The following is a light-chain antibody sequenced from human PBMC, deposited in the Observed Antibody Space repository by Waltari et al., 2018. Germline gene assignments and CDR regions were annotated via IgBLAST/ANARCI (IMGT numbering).Light chain of an antibody. CDR1: SSDIGTYHY. V-gene: IGLV2-8*01. CDR3: SSYAGNNKYV. CDR2: EVS. J-gene: IGLJ1*01. Sequence: QSALTQPPSASGSPGQSVTISCTGTSSDIGTYHYVSWYQQHPGKAPKLMIYEVSKWPSGVPDRFSGSKSGNTASLTVSGLQAEDEADYYCSSYAGNNKYVFGTGTKVTVL.